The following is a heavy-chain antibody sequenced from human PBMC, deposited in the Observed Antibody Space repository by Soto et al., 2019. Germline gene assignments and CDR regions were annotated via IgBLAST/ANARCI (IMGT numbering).Heavy chain of an antibody. V-gene: IGHV1-8*01. D-gene: IGHD3-10*01. Sequence: ASVKVSCKASGNTFTSYDINWVRQATGHGLEWMGWINPNSGNIGYAQKFQGGVTMTRDTAIRTAYMEVSRLRSDDTAVYYCARGRASGSYYLLDYWGQGTLVTSPQ. CDR2: INPNSGNI. CDR1: GNTFTSYD. CDR3: ARGRASGSYYLLDY. J-gene: IGHJ4*02.